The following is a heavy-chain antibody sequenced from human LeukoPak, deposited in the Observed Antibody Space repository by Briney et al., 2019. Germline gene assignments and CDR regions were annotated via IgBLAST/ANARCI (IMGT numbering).Heavy chain of an antibody. Sequence: KPSETLSLTCTVSGGSISSYYWSWIRQPPGKGLEWIGYIYYSGSTNYNPPLKSRVTISVDTSKNQFSLKLSSVTAADTAVYYCAREIYDFWSGSDAFDIWGQGTMVTVSS. D-gene: IGHD3-3*01. CDR1: GGSISSYY. CDR2: IYYSGST. V-gene: IGHV4-59*01. CDR3: AREIYDFWSGSDAFDI. J-gene: IGHJ3*02.